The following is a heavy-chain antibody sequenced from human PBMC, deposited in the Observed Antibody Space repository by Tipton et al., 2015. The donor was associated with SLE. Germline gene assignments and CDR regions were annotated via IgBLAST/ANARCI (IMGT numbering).Heavy chain of an antibody. V-gene: IGHV4-39*07. CDR2: IYYSGST. D-gene: IGHD1-26*01. CDR3: ARAAGAREGFDY. J-gene: IGHJ4*02. CDR1: GGSISSSSYY. Sequence: GLVKPSETLSLTCTVSGGSISSSSYYWGWIRQPPGKGLEWIGSIYYSGSTYYNPSLKSRVTISVDTSKNQFSLKLSSVTAADTAVYYCARAAGAREGFDYWGQGTLVTVSS.